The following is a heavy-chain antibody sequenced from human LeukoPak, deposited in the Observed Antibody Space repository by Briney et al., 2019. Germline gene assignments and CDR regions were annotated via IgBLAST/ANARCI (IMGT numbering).Heavy chain of an antibody. CDR3: ATDATPMNSDS. D-gene: IGHD3-22*01. V-gene: IGHV3-23*01. CDR2: VGGGNDI. Sequence: GGSLRLSCAASGFTFNIYGMSWVRQAPGTGLEGVSSVGGGNDIHYADSVKGRFTGFRDDAKSTVYLQMNSLRAEDTAIYFCATDATPMNSDSWGQGTLVTVSS. J-gene: IGHJ4*02. CDR1: GFTFNIYG.